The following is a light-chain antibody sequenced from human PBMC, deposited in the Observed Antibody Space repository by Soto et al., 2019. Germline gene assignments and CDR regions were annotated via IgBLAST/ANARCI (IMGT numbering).Light chain of an antibody. CDR3: QQRFTTPS. CDR1: QTVSSY. V-gene: IGKV1-39*01. Sequence: DIQMTQSPSSLSASVGDRVNITCRASQTVSSYLNWYQQKPGTVPKLLIYVTSNLQSGVPSRFSGRGFGTDFTLTISSLQPEDFATYYCQQRFTTPSFGQGTRLEI. J-gene: IGKJ5*01. CDR2: VTS.